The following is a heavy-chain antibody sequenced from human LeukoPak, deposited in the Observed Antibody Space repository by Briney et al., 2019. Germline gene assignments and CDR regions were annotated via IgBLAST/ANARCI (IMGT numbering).Heavy chain of an antibody. CDR2: ISGSGNVI. D-gene: IGHD6-19*01. CDR1: GFTFGTSA. Sequence: PGGSLRLSCAASGFTFGTSAMTWVRQAPGKGLEWVSSISGSGNVIYDSDSVKGRFSISRDNPKGTLYLQMNSLRAEGTATYFCAKARYNNGWDYFDYWGLGTLVTVSS. J-gene: IGHJ4*02. CDR3: AKARYNNGWDYFDY. V-gene: IGHV3-23*01.